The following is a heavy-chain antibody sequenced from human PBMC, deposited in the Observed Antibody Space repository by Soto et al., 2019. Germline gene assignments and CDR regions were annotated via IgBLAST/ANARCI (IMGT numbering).Heavy chain of an antibody. CDR1: GFTFSSYA. D-gene: IGHD6-19*01. J-gene: IGHJ4*02. Sequence: QVQLVESGGGVVQPGRSLRLSCAPSGFTFSSYAMHWVRQAPGKGLEWVAVISYDGSNKYYADSVKGRFTISRDNSKNTLYLQMNSLRAEDTAVYYCARERISGWARSGFDYWGQGTLVTVSS. CDR2: ISYDGSNK. CDR3: ARERISGWARSGFDY. V-gene: IGHV3-30-3*01.